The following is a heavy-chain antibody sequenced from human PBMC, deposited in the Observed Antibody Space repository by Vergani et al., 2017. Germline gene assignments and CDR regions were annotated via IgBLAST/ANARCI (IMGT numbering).Heavy chain of an antibody. J-gene: IGHJ4*02. CDR1: GGTFSSYT. CDR2: IIPIVGIA. V-gene: IGHV1-69*02. D-gene: IGHD6-25*01. CDR3: ARMLAARVDY. Sequence: QVQLVQSGAEVKKPGSSVKVSCKASGGTFSSYTISWVRQAPGQGLEWMGRIIPIVGIANYAQKFQGRVTITADKSTSTAYMELSSLRSEDTAVYYCARMLAARVDYWGQGTLVTVSS.